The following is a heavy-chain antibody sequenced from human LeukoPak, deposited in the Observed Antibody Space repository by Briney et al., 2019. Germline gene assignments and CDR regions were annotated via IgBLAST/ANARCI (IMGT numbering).Heavy chain of an antibody. Sequence: ETGGSLRLSCAASGFTFSSYSMNWVRQAPGKGLEWVSSISSSSSYIYYADSVKDRFTISRDNAKNSLYLQMNSLRAEDTAVYYCASESPTIAAFDYWGQGTLVTVSS. CDR2: ISSSSSYI. D-gene: IGHD6-25*01. J-gene: IGHJ4*02. CDR1: GFTFSSYS. CDR3: ASESPTIAAFDY. V-gene: IGHV3-21*01.